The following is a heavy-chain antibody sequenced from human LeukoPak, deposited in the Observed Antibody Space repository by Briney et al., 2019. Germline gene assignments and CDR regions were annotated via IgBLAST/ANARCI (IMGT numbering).Heavy chain of an antibody. Sequence: PSETLSLTCAVYGGSFSGYYWSWIRQPPGKGLEWIGEINHSGSTNYNPSLKGRVTISVDTSKNQFSLKLSSVTAADTAVYYCARGHPSVLDTAMATYYFDYWGQGALVTVSS. CDR2: INHSGST. J-gene: IGHJ4*02. V-gene: IGHV4-34*01. D-gene: IGHD5-18*01. CDR1: GGSFSGYY. CDR3: ARGHPSVLDTAMATYYFDY.